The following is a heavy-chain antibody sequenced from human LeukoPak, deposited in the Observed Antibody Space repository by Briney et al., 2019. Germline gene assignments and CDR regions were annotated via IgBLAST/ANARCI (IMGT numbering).Heavy chain of an antibody. V-gene: IGHV3-66*01. CDR2: IYSGGST. CDR1: GFTVSSNY. J-gene: IGHJ4*02. Sequence: GGSLRLSCAASGFTVSSNYMSWVRQAPGKGLEWVSVIYSGGSTYYADSVKGRFTISRDNAKNTLYLQMNSLRAEDTAVYYCARVRDSYFDYWGQGTLVTVSS. D-gene: IGHD3-10*01. CDR3: ARVRDSYFDY.